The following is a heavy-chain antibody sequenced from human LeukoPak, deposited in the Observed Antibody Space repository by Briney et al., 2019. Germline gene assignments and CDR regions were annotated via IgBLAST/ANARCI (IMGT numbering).Heavy chain of an antibody. D-gene: IGHD3-10*01. J-gene: IGHJ5*02. V-gene: IGHV4-39*07. CDR3: ARDSGTTGEVKFDP. Sequence: PSETLSLTCRVSGASINSGSNYWGWIRQPPGKTLEWIGSIYSSGSTYYNPSLKSRVIIMIDTPKDHFSLTLSSVTAADAAVYYCARDSGTTGEVKFDPWGQGTLVTVSS. CDR2: IYSSGST. CDR1: GASINSGSNY.